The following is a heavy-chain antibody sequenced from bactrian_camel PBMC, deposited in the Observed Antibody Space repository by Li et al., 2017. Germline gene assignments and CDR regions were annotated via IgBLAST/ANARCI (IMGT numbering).Heavy chain of an antibody. J-gene: IGHJ4*01. CDR1: QDTTKRNA. D-gene: IGHD2*01. CDR2: IYTINGRI. Sequence: HVQLVESGGGSVQAGGSLRLSCVAVQDTTKRNAMAWFRQTPGKEHEGVAAIYTINGRINYADSVKGRFTISQDNAKNTVYLQMNSLKPEDTATYCCAATRGPLPVRSAFEEGRYNYWGQGTQVTVSS. CDR3: AATRGPLPVRSAFEEGRYNY. V-gene: IGHV3S53*01.